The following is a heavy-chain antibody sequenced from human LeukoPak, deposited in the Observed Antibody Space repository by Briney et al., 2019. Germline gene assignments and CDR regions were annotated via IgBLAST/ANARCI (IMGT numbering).Heavy chain of an antibody. CDR3: AREIGAHDFWSGYCDY. J-gene: IGHJ4*02. CDR2: IWYDGSNK. CDR1: GFTFSSYG. D-gene: IGHD3-3*01. V-gene: IGHV3-33*01. Sequence: GRSLRLSCAASGFTFSSYGMHWVRQAPGKGLEWVAVIWYDGSNKYYADSVKGRFTISRDNSKNTLYLQMNSLRAEDTAVYYRAREIGAHDFWSGYCDYWGQGTLVTVSS.